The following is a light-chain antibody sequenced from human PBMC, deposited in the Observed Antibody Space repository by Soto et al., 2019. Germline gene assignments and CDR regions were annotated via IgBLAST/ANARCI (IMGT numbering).Light chain of an antibody. CDR3: SSYTTSNTLV. CDR1: SSGVGDYKY. Sequence: QSALTQPASVSGSPGQSITISCTGTSSGVGDYKYVSWYQKHPGKAPKALIYEVSNRPSGVSNRFSGSKSGNTASLTISGLQAEDEADYYCSSYTTSNTLVFGPGTKLTVL. J-gene: IGLJ1*01. V-gene: IGLV2-14*01. CDR2: EVS.